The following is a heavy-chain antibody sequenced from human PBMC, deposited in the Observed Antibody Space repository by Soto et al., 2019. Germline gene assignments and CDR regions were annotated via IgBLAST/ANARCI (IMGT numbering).Heavy chain of an antibody. CDR3: ARSHPIFGVVIMGYFDY. D-gene: IGHD3-3*01. V-gene: IGHV3-33*01. Sequence: QVQLVESGGGVVQPGRSLRLSCAASGFTFSSYGMHWVRQAPGKGLEWVAVIWYDGSNKYYADSVKGRFTISRDNSKNTLYLQMNSLRAEDTAVYYCARSHPIFGVVIMGYFDYWGQGTLVTVSS. CDR2: IWYDGSNK. J-gene: IGHJ4*02. CDR1: GFTFSSYG.